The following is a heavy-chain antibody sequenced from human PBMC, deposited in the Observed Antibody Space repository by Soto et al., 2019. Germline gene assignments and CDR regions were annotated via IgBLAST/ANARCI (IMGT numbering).Heavy chain of an antibody. V-gene: IGHV3-21*01. CDR1: GFTFSSYS. J-gene: IGHJ5*02. CDR3: ARSVAAMRFDP. CDR2: ISSSSSYI. Sequence: GGSLRLSCAASGFTFSSYSMNWVRQAPGKGLEWVSSISSSSSYIYYADSVKGRFTISRDNAKNSLYLQINSLRAEDTAVYYCARSVAAMRFDPWGQGTLVTVSS. D-gene: IGHD2-2*01.